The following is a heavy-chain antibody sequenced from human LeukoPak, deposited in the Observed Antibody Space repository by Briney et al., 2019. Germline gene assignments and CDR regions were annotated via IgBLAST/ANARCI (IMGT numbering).Heavy chain of an antibody. D-gene: IGHD2-15*01. CDR3: ARVPPLGYCSGGSCLLYYYYYMDV. CDR2: ISSSSSYI. J-gene: IGHJ6*03. CDR1: GFTFSSYS. Sequence: GGSLTLSSAASGFTFSSYSMNWVRQAPGTGLEWVASISSSSSYIYYADSVKGRFTISRDNAKNSLHLQMNSLRAEDTAVYYCARVPPLGYCSGGSCLLYYYYYMDVWGKGTTVTVSS. V-gene: IGHV3-21*01.